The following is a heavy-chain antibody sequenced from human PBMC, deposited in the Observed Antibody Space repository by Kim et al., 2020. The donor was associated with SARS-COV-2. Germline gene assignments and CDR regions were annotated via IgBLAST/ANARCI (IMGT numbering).Heavy chain of an antibody. J-gene: IGHJ4*02. V-gene: IGHV3-7*01. D-gene: IGHD3-22*01. CDR3: ASETPTYYYDSSGYLDY. CDR1: GFTFSSYW. CDR2: IKQVGSEK. Sequence: GGSLRLSCAASGFTFSSYWMSWVRQAPGKGLEWVANIKQVGSEKYYVDSVKGRFTISRDNAKNSLYLQMNSLRAEDTAVYYCASETPTYYYDSSGYLDYWGQGTLVTVSS.